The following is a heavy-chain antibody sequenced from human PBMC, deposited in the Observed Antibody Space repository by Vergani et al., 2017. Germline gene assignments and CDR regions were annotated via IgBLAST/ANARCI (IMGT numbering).Heavy chain of an antibody. Sequence: EVQLLESGGGLVQPGGSLSLSCPAPGFPFSSYALAWSRRPQGKGLEWFSAISGSGGSTYYADSVKGRFTISRDNSKNTLYLQMNSLRAEDTAVYYCAKEGDYYGSGSSPHAFDIWGQGTMVTVSS. J-gene: IGHJ3*02. V-gene: IGHV3-23*01. D-gene: IGHD3-10*01. CDR2: ISGSGGST. CDR3: AKEGDYYGSGSSPHAFDI. CDR1: GFPFSSYA.